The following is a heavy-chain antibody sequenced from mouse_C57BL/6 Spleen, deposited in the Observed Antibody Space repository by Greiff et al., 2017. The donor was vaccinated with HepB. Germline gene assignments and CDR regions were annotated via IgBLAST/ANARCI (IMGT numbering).Heavy chain of an antibody. V-gene: IGHV1-53*01. D-gene: IGHD2-1*01. Sequence: VQLQQSGTELVKPGASVKLSCKASGYTFTSYWMHWVKQRPGQGLEWIGNINPSNGGTNYNEKFKSKATLTVDKSSSTAYMQLSSLTSEDSAVYSCAREGIYYGNYGYWGQGTTLTVSS. J-gene: IGHJ2*01. CDR3: AREGIYYGNYGY. CDR1: GYTFTSYW. CDR2: INPSNGGT.